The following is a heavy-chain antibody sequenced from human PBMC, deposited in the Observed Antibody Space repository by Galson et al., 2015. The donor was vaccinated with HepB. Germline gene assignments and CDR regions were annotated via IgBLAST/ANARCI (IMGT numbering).Heavy chain of an antibody. CDR3: AKGGVQWLGMSSFDY. V-gene: IGHV3-23*01. J-gene: IGHJ4*02. CDR2: ISSSGGST. D-gene: IGHD6-19*01. Sequence: SLRLSCAASGFTFSSYAMSWVRQAPGKGLEWVSTISSSGGSTYYADSVKGRFTISRDNSKNTLYLQMNSLRAEDTAVYYCAKGGVQWLGMSSFDYCDQGTLVTVSS. CDR1: GFTFSSYA.